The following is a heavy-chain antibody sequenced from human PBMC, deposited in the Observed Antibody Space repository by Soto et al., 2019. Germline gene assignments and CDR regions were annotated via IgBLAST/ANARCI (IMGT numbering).Heavy chain of an antibody. D-gene: IGHD3-22*01. V-gene: IGHV7-4-1*01. J-gene: IGHJ6*02. CDR2: INTNTGNP. Sequence: GASVKVSCKASGYTFTSYAMNWVRQAPGQGLEWMGWINTNTGNPTYAQGFTGRFVFSLDTSVSTAYLQICSLKAEDTAVYYCARAAKDSRGEDYYYYGMDVWGQGTTVTVSS. CDR3: ARAAKDSRGEDYYYYGMDV. CDR1: GYTFTSYA.